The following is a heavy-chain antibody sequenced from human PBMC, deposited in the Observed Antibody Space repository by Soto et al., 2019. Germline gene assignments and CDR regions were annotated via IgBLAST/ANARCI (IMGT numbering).Heavy chain of an antibody. CDR3: ARPHLELRDYYYGMDV. CDR1: GGTFSSYA. CDR2: IIPIFGTA. D-gene: IGHD1-7*01. Sequence: QVQLVQSGAEVKKPGSSVKVSCKASGGTFSSYAISWVRQAPGQGLEWMGGIIPIFGTANYAQKFQGRVTITADESTSXAYMELSSLRSEDTAVYYGARPHLELRDYYYGMDVWGQGTTVTVSS. J-gene: IGHJ6*02. V-gene: IGHV1-69*12.